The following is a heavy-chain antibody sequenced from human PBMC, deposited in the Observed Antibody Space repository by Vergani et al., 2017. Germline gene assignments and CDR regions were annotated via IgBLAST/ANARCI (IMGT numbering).Heavy chain of an antibody. J-gene: IGHJ4*01. CDR3: ARAYGGYDGFDY. CDR1: GFIFSTYA. CDR2: ISASGAPT. V-gene: IGHV3-23*01. Sequence: EVQLLESGGDLVQPGGSLRLSCTAPGFIFSTYAMSWVRQIPGKGLEWVSGISASGAPTFYTDSVKGRFTISRGNSKITLYLQMNSLRVEDTAVYYCARAYGGYDGFDYWGQRTLVTVSS. D-gene: IGHD3-10*01.